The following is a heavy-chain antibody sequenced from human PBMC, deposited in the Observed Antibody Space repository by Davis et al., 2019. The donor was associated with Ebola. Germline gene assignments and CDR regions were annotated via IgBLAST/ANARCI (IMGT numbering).Heavy chain of an antibody. Sequence: ASVKVSCKASGYTFTGYYMHWVRQAPGQGLEWMGWINPNSGGTNYAQKFQGRVTMTRDTSISTAYMELSRLRSDDTAVYYCARGNHHTYYYDSSGYYYGGCFDYWGQGTLVTVSS. D-gene: IGHD3-22*01. CDR3: ARGNHHTYYYDSSGYYYGGCFDY. J-gene: IGHJ4*02. CDR2: INPNSGGT. V-gene: IGHV1-2*02. CDR1: GYTFTGYY.